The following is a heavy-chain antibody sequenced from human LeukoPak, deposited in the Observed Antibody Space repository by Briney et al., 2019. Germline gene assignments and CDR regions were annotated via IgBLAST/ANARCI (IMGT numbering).Heavy chain of an antibody. Sequence: ASVKVSCKATGYTFTSYYINWVRQATGKGLEWMGWMNPNSGNTGYAQKFEGIVTMTRNTSISTAYIELSSMRSENTAVYYAARSQGELYDDNWFDPWGQGTLVTVSS. CDR2: MNPNSGNT. D-gene: IGHD3-10*01. V-gene: IGHV1-8*01. CDR3: ARSQGELYDDNWFDP. CDR1: GYTFTSYY. J-gene: IGHJ5*02.